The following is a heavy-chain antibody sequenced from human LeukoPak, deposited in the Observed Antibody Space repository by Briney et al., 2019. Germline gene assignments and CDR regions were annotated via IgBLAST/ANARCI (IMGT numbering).Heavy chain of an antibody. D-gene: IGHD6-6*01. CDR3: AGSSSSFGDAFDI. V-gene: IGHV3-21*01. CDR1: GFTFSSYS. Sequence: GGSLRLSCAASGFTFSSYSMNWVRQAPGKGLEWVSSISSSSSYIYYADSVKGRFTISRDNAKNSLYLQMNSLRAEDTAVYYCAGSSSSFGDAFDIWGQGTMVTVSS. CDR2: ISSSSSYI. J-gene: IGHJ3*02.